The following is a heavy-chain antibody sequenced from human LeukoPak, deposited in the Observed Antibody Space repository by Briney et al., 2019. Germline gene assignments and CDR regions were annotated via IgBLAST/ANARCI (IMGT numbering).Heavy chain of an antibody. Sequence: GGSLRLSCAASGFTFSSYSMNWVRQAPGKGLEWVSSISSSSSYIYYADSVKGRFTISRDNAKNSLYLQMNSLRAEDTAVYYCARVRSRHPYFDYWGQGTLVTVSS. CDR1: GFTFSSYS. V-gene: IGHV3-21*01. CDR2: ISSSSSYI. J-gene: IGHJ4*02. D-gene: IGHD6-13*01. CDR3: ARVRSRHPYFDY.